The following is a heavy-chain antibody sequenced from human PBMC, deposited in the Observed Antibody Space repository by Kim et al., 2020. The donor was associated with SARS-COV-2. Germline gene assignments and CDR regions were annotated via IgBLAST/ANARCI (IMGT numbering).Heavy chain of an antibody. CDR2: INTNTGNP. V-gene: IGHV7-4-1*02. D-gene: IGHD3-3*01. J-gene: IGHJ6*03. CDR3: ARAPIGTIFGVVIQDYYYMDV. Sequence: ASVKVSCKASGYTLTSYAMNWVRQAPGQGLEWMGWINTNTGNPTYAQGFTGRFVFSLDTSVSTAYLQISSLKAEDTAVYYCARAPIGTIFGVVIQDYYYMDVWGKGTTVTVSS. CDR1: GYTLTSYA.